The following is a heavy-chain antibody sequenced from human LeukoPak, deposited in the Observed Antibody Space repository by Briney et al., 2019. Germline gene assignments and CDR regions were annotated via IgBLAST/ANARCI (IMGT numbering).Heavy chain of an antibody. CDR3: ARSNIATRRGDNWFDL. CDR2: ISPNSDGT. J-gene: IGHJ5*02. Sequence: GASVKVSCKASGYTLTDYYMHWVRQAPGQGFEWMGWISPNSDGTNYAQNFQGRVTMTRDTYVSTAYMELRSLRSDDTSVYYCARSNIATRRGDNWFDLWGKGTLVTVSS. V-gene: IGHV1-2*02. D-gene: IGHD6-6*01. CDR1: GYTLTDYY.